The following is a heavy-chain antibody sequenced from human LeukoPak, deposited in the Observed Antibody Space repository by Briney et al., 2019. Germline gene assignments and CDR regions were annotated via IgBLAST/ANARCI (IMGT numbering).Heavy chain of an antibody. CDR1: GGSISSGGYS. CDR2: IYHSGST. D-gene: IGHD3-22*01. CDR3: AREDYDSSGFDY. V-gene: IGHV4-30-2*01. Sequence: SETLSLTCAVSGGSISSGGYSWSWIRQPPGKGLEWIGYIYHSGSTHYNPSLKSRVTISVDRSKNQFSLKLSSVTAADTAVYYCAREDYDSSGFDYWGQGTLVAVSS. J-gene: IGHJ4*02.